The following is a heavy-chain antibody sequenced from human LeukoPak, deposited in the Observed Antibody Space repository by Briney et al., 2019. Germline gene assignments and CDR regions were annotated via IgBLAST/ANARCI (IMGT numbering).Heavy chain of an antibody. Sequence: SETLSLTCTVSGGSISSGGYYWSCIRQHPGKGLEWIGYIYYSGSTYYNPSLKSRVTISVDTSKNQFSLKLSSVTAADTAVYYCARTYYDYVWGSPKLFDYWGQGTLVTVSS. V-gene: IGHV4-31*03. CDR2: IYYSGST. J-gene: IGHJ4*02. CDR1: GGSISSGGYY. D-gene: IGHD3-16*01. CDR3: ARTYYDYVWGSPKLFDY.